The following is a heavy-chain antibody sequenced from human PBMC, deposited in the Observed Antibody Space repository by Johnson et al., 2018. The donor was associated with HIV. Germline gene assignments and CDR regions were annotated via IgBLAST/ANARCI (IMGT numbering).Heavy chain of an antibody. V-gene: IGHV3-30*14. CDR1: DFTFSNNA. Sequence: VQLVESGGGVVQPGRSLRLSCAASDFTFSNNAIHLARQAPGKGLEWVAVISYDGTNTYYADSVRGRFTISRDNSRNTVSLQMIILRPKDTAMYYCASGVTARAPLLIWGQGTMVTVSS. J-gene: IGHJ3*02. CDR2: ISYDGTNT. CDR3: ASGVTARAPLLI. D-gene: IGHD6-6*01.